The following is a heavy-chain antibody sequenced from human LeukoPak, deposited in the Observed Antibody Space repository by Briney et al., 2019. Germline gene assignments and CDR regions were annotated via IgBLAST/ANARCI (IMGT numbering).Heavy chain of an antibody. CDR1: GGTFSSYA. V-gene: IGHV1-69*06. CDR3: ARGPKGGYSYGVRPDYYYYMDV. Sequence: SVKVSCKASGGTFSSYAISWVRQAPGQGLEWMGGIIAIFGTANYAQKFQGRVTITADKSTSTAYMELSSLRSEDTAVYCCARGPKGGYSYGVRPDYYYYMDVWGKGTTVTVSS. D-gene: IGHD5-18*01. CDR2: IIAIFGTA. J-gene: IGHJ6*03.